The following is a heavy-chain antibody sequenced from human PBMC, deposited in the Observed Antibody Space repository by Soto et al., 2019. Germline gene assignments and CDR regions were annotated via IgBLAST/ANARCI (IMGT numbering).Heavy chain of an antibody. J-gene: IGHJ4*02. D-gene: IGHD1-1*01. CDR3: ARDLWTGDHVFDY. V-gene: IGHV3-11*05. CDR1: GFTFSDYY. Sequence: QVQLVESGGGLVKPGGSLRLSCAASGFTFSDYYMSWIRQAPGKGLEWVSYISSSSSYTNYADSVKGRFTISRDNAKNSLYLQMNSLRAEDTAVYYCARDLWTGDHVFDYWGQGTLVTVSS. CDR2: ISSSSSYT.